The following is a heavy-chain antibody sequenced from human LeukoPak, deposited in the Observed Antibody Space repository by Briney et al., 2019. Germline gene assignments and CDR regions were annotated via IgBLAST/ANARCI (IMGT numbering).Heavy chain of an antibody. CDR3: AGFLFYGDYGFDY. D-gene: IGHD4-17*01. J-gene: IGHJ4*02. CDR1: GGSISSYY. CDR2: IYYSGST. Sequence: SETLSLTCTVSGGSISSYYWSWIRQPPGKGLEWIGYIYYSGSTNYNPSLKSRVTISVDTSKNQFSLTLSSVTAADTAVYYCAGFLFYGDYGFDYGGQGTLVTVSP. V-gene: IGHV4-59*01.